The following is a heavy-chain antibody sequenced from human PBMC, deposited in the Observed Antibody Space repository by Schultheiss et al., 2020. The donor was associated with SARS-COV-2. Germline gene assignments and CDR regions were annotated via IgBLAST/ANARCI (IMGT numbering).Heavy chain of an antibody. V-gene: IGHV4-31*03. D-gene: IGHD3-3*02. J-gene: IGHJ4*02. CDR2: IYYSGST. CDR1: GGSISSGGYY. CDR3: ARTIRHYFDY. Sequence: SETLSLTCTVSGGSISSGGYYWSWIRQHPGKGLEWIGYIYYSGSTNYNPSLKSRVTISVDTSKNQFSLKLSSVTAADTAVYYCARTIRHYFDYWGQGTLVTVSS.